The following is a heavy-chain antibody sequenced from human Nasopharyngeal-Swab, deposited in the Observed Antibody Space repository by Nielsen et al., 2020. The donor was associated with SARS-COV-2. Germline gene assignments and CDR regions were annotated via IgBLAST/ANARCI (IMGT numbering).Heavy chain of an antibody. V-gene: IGHV3-21*01. Sequence: GESLKIPCAASGFTFSSYAMSWVRQAPGKGLEWVSSISTTSDYIYYADSVKGRFTISRDNARNSLHLQMHSLRAEDTAVYYCVRDGYFDWSFGYWGQGTLVTVSS. CDR1: GFTFSSYA. J-gene: IGHJ4*02. CDR3: VRDGYFDWSFGY. CDR2: ISTTSDYI. D-gene: IGHD3-9*01.